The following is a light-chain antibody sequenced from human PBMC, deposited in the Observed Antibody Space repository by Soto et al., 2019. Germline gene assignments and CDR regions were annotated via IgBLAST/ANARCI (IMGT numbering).Light chain of an antibody. CDR2: EVS. CDR3: SSYAGSNNVV. CDR1: SSDVGGYNY. V-gene: IGLV2-8*01. J-gene: IGLJ2*01. Sequence: QSALTQPPSASGSPGQSVTISCTGTSSDVGGYNYVSWYQQHPGKAPKLMIYEVSKRPSGVPDRFSGSKSGNTASLTVSGLQAEDEADYYGSSYAGSNNVVFGGKTKLTVL.